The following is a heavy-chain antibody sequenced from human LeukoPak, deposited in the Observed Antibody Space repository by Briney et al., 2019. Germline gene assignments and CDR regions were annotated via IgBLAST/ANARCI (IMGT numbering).Heavy chain of an antibody. CDR2: IVVGSGNT. CDR1: GFISTSSA. D-gene: IGHD6-13*01. CDR3: ATDRYSSNWSYY. V-gene: IGHV1-58*01. Sequence: ASVKVSCKASGFISTSSAVQWVRQARGQRLELIGRIVVGSGNTNYAQKFQERVTITRDMSTSTAYMELSSLRSEDTAVYYCATDRYSSNWSYYWGQGTLVTVSS. J-gene: IGHJ4*02.